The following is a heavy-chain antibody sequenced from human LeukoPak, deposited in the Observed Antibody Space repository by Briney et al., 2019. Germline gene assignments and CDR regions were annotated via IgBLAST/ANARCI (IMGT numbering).Heavy chain of an antibody. D-gene: IGHD2-15*01. V-gene: IGHV1-18*04. CDR3: AMSERMNDAFDI. CDR2: ISAYNGNT. J-gene: IGHJ3*02. CDR1: GYTFTSYG. Sequence: ASVKVSCKASGYTFTSYGISWVRQAPGQGLEWMGWISAYNGNTNYAQKLQGRVTMTTDTSTSTAYMELRSLRSDDTAAYYCAMSERMNDAFDIWGQGTMVTVSS.